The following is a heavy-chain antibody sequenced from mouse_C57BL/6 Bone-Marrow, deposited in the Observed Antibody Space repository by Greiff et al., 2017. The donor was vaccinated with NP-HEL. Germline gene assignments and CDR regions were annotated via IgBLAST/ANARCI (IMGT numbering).Heavy chain of an antibody. V-gene: IGHV3-6*01. Sequence: VQLKESGPGLVKPSQSLSLTCSVTGYSITSGYYWNWIRQFPGNKLEWMGYISYDGSNNYNPSLKNRISITRDTSKNQFFLKLNSVTTEDTATYYCARFPHGYFDYWGQGTTLTVSS. CDR1: GYSITSGYY. CDR2: ISYDGSN. D-gene: IGHD1-1*02. CDR3: ARFPHGYFDY. J-gene: IGHJ2*01.